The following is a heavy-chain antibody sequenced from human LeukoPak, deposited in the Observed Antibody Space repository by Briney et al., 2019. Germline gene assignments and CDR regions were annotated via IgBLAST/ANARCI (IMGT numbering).Heavy chain of an antibody. D-gene: IGHD6-13*01. J-gene: IGHJ4*02. V-gene: IGHV1-24*01. CDR2: FDPEDGET. CDR3: ATVSQQLENLAFDY. Sequence: ASVKVSCKVSGYTLTELSMHWVRQAPGKGLEWMGGFDPEDGETIYAQKFQGRVTMTEDTSTDTAYMELSSLRSEDTAVYYCATVSQQLENLAFDYWGQGTLVTVSS. CDR1: GYTLTELS.